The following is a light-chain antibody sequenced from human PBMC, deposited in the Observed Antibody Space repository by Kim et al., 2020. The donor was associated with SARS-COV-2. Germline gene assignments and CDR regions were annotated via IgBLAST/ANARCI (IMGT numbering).Light chain of an antibody. Sequence: EIVLTQSPATLSLSPGERATLSCRASQSVSSNLAWYQQKPGQAPRLLIYDASNRAPGIPARFSGSGSGTDFSLTISSLEFEDSAVYYCQQRSDWPSTFGQGTRLEIK. CDR1: QSVSSN. CDR2: DAS. CDR3: QQRSDWPST. J-gene: IGKJ5*01. V-gene: IGKV3-11*01.